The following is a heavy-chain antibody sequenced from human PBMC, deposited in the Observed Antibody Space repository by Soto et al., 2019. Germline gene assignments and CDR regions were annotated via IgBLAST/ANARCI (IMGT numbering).Heavy chain of an antibody. CDR2: IIPIFGTA. J-gene: IGHJ6*02. CDR3: ARGSLVDTMIVVVFKYDYYYGMDV. Sequence: SVKVSCKASGGTFSSYAISWVRQAPGQGLEWMGGIIPIFGTANYAQKFQGRVTITADESTSTAYMELSSLRSEDTAVYYCARGSLVDTMIVVVFKYDYYYGMDVWGQGTTVTVSS. V-gene: IGHV1-69*13. D-gene: IGHD3-22*01. CDR1: GGTFSSYA.